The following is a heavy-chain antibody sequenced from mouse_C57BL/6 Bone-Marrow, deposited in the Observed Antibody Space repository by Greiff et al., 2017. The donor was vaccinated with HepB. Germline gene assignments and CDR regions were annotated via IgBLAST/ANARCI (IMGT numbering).Heavy chain of an antibody. CDR2: IWSGGST. D-gene: IGHD1-1*01. J-gene: IGHJ3*01. Sequence: VKLMESGPGLVQPSQSLSITCTVSGFSLTSYGVHWVRQSPGKGLEWLGVIWSGGSTDYNAAFISRLSISKDNSKSQVFFKMNSLQADDTAIYYCARTLYYGSTIAYWGQGTLVTVSA. CDR1: GFSLTSYG. V-gene: IGHV2-2*01. CDR3: ARTLYYGSTIAY.